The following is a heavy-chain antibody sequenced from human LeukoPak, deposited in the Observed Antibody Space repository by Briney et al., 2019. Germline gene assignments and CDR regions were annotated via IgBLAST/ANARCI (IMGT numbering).Heavy chain of an antibody. V-gene: IGHV3-7*01. Sequence: PGGSLRLACAASGFTFSNYWMSWVRQAPGKGLEWLANINQDGSEIYYVDSGKGRFTISRDNGKNSLYLQINSMRADDTAVYYCARDQGSMIVVRTPSWFFDLWGRGTLVTVSS. D-gene: IGHD3-22*01. J-gene: IGHJ2*01. CDR2: INQDGSEI. CDR3: ARDQGSMIVVRTPSWFFDL. CDR1: GFTFSNYW.